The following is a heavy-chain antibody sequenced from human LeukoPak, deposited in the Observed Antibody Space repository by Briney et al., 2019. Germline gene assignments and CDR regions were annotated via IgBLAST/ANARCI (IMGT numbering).Heavy chain of an antibody. D-gene: IGHD5-18*01. J-gene: IGHJ4*02. CDR1: GGTFSSYT. Sequence: SVKVSCKASGGTFSSYTISWVRQAPGQGLEWMGGIIPIFGTANYAQKFQGRVTITADESTSTAYMELSSLRSEDTAVYYCARGRDTAMVIDYWGQGTLVTVSS. V-gene: IGHV1-69*13. CDR2: IIPIFGTA. CDR3: ARGRDTAMVIDY.